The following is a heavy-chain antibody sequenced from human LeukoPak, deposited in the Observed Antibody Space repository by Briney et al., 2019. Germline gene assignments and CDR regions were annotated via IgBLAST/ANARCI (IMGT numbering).Heavy chain of an antibody. J-gene: IGHJ4*02. D-gene: IGHD3-22*01. V-gene: IGHV3-48*03. Sequence: AGPLRLSCAASGFTFSSYEMNWVRQAPGKGLEWVSYISSSGSTIYYADSVKGRFTISRDNAKNSLYLQMNSLRAEDTAVYYCARVLSGYTDYWGQGTLVTVSS. CDR3: ARVLSGYTDY. CDR2: ISSSGSTI. CDR1: GFTFSSYE.